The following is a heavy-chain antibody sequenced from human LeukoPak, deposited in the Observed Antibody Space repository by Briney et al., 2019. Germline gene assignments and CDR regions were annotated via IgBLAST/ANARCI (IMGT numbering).Heavy chain of an antibody. J-gene: IGHJ6*02. CDR2: VSDSGNTI. D-gene: IGHD4-17*01. CDR1: GFTFTSHH. CDR3: ARGGRTTWHGMDV. Sequence: GGSLRLSCAASGFTFTSHHMNWVRQAPGKGLEWLSYVSDSGNTIYYADSVKGRFTISRDNSKNSLFLQMNSLRAEDTAVYYCARGGRTTWHGMDVWGQGTTVTVSS. V-gene: IGHV3-48*03.